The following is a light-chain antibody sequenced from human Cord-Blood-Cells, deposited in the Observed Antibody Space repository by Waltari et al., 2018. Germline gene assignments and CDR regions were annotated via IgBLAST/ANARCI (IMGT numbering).Light chain of an antibody. J-gene: IGKJ2*01. V-gene: IGKV3D-20*01. CDR1: QSGSSSY. Sequence: EIVLTQPPATLSLSPGERATLSCGASQSGSSSYLAWYQQKPGLAPRLLIYDASSRATGIPDRFSGSGSGTDFTLTISRLEPEDFAVYYCQQYGSSPYTFGQGTKLEIK. CDR3: QQYGSSPYT. CDR2: DAS.